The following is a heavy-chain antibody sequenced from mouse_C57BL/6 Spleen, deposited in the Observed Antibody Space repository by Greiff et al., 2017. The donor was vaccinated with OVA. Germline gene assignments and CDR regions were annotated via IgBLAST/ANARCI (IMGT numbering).Heavy chain of an antibody. CDR3: ARSVLLYAIDY. Sequence: QVQLQQPGAELVKPGASVKLSCKASGYTFTSYWMHWVKQRPGRGLEWIGSIDPNSGGTKYNEKFKSKATLTVDKPSSTAYMQLSSLTSEDSAVYYCARSVLLYAIDYWGQGTSVTVSA. V-gene: IGHV1-72*01. CDR2: IDPNSGGT. CDR1: GYTFTSYW. J-gene: IGHJ4*01.